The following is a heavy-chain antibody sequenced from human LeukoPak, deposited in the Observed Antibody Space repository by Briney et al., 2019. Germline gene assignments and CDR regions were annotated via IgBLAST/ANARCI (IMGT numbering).Heavy chain of an antibody. CDR1: GYTFTNYY. J-gene: IGHJ4*02. Sequence: ASVKVSCKASGYTFTNYYMHWVRQAPGQGLEWMGIINPSGGSTSYAQKFQGRITMTRDTSTSTVYMDLSSLRSEDTAVYYCASTNLVNIPGRYWGQGTLVTVSS. D-gene: IGHD2/OR15-2a*01. CDR3: ASTNLVNIPGRY. V-gene: IGHV1-46*01. CDR2: INPSGGST.